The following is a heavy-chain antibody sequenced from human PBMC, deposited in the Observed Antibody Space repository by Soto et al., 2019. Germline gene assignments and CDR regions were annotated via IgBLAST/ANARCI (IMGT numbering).Heavy chain of an antibody. D-gene: IGHD3-22*01. CDR1: GYTFTSYG. CDR2: ISAYNGNT. Sequence: GASVKVSCKASGYTFTSYGISWVRQAPGQGPEWMGWISAYNGNTNYAQKLQGRVTMTTDTSTSTAYMELRSLRSDDTAVYYCARRDYYDSSGRRYGMDVWGQGTTVTVSS. CDR3: ARRDYYDSSGRRYGMDV. J-gene: IGHJ6*02. V-gene: IGHV1-18*01.